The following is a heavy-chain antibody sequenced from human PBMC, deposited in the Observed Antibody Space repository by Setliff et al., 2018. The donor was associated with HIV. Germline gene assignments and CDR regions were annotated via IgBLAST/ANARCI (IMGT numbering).Heavy chain of an antibody. Sequence: SETLSLTCSVSGASLQSYYWSWIRQPAGKGLQWIGRIYYVGWSKYNPSLEDRVTMSVDASNNQFSLSLRSVTAADTAIYYCARSIHGGGSEPFDTWGQGIQVTVSS. CDR2: IYYVGWS. V-gene: IGHV4-4*07. D-gene: IGHD3-10*01. CDR3: ARSIHGGGSEPFDT. J-gene: IGHJ5*02. CDR1: GASLQSYY.